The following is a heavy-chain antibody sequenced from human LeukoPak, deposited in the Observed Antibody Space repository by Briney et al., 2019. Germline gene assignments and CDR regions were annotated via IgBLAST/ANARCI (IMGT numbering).Heavy chain of an antibody. J-gene: IGHJ2*01. CDR3: AREGENWGRYWYFDL. V-gene: IGHV3-53*01. D-gene: IGHD7-27*01. Sequence: GGSLRLSCAASGFTVSSNYMSWVRQAPGKGPEWVSVIYSGGSTYYADSVKGRFTISRDNSKNTLYLQMNSLRAEDAAVYYCAREGENWGRYWYFDLWGRGTLVTVSS. CDR1: GFTVSSNY. CDR2: IYSGGST.